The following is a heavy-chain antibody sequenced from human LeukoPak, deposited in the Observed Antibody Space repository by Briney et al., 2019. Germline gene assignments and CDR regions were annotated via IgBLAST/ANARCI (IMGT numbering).Heavy chain of an antibody. CDR1: GGSISSGSYY. J-gene: IGHJ4*02. CDR3: ARAHTSSYYFDY. Sequence: PSETLSLTXTVSGGSISSGSYYSSWIRQPPGKGLEWIGYIYYSGSTNYNPFLKSRVTISVDTSKNQFSLKLSSVTAADTAVYYCARAHTSSYYFDYWGQGTLVTVSS. D-gene: IGHD2-2*01. CDR2: IYYSGST. V-gene: IGHV4-61*01.